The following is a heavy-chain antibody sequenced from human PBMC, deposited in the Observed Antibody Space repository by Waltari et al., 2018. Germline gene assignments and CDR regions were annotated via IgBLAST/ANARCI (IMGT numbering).Heavy chain of an antibody. CDR2: SYYDGRP. V-gene: IGHV4-39*01. CDR3: ATHSANHDYHYYAMDV. CDR1: GGSIISTTYY. J-gene: IGHJ6*02. Sequence: QLQLQESGPGLVKPSETLSLTCIVSGGSIISTTYYWGWIRQPPGKGLEWIGSSYYDGRPNYNPSLTKRVTISVDTSKNRFSLKVSSVTAADTALYYCATHSANHDYHYYAMDVWGLGTTVTVSS. D-gene: IGHD2-15*01.